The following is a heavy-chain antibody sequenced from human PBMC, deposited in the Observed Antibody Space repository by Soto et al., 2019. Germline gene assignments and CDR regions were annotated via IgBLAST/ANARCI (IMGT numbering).Heavy chain of an antibody. CDR1: GGSFSGYY. CDR2: INHSGST. J-gene: IGHJ5*02. V-gene: IGHV4-34*01. D-gene: IGHD1-26*01. Sequence: PSETLSLTCAVYGGSFSGYYWSWIRQPPGKGLEWIGEINHSGSTNYNPSLKSRVTISVDTSKNQFSLKLSSVTAADTAVYYCARKSGSYAGENNWFDPWGQGTLVTVSS. CDR3: ARKSGSYAGENNWFDP.